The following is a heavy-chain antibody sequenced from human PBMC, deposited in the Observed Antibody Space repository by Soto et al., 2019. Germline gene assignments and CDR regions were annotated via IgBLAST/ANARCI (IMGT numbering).Heavy chain of an antibody. J-gene: IGHJ4*02. CDR3: ARDVNYYDTSGYYYYYY. V-gene: IGHV1-18*01. CDR2: ISAYNGNT. D-gene: IGHD3-22*01. CDR1: GYTFTSYG. Sequence: QVQLVQSGAEVKKPGASVKVSCKASGYTFTSYGMNWVRQAPGQGLEWMGWISAYNGNTNYAQNHQGRVTMTTDASTRTVYMELRSLRSDDTAVYYCARDVNYYDTSGYYYYYYWGQGTLVTVSS.